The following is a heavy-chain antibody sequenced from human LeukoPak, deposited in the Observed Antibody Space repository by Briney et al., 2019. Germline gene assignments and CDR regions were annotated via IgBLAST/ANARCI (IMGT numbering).Heavy chain of an antibody. D-gene: IGHD3-22*01. CDR1: GYRFSSYW. CDR2: IYPGDSGT. J-gene: IGHJ4*02. Sequence: GESLKISCKASGYRFSSYWIGWVRQVPGKGLEWMGIIYPGDSGTRYSPSFQGQVTISADKSISTAYLQWSSLKASDTAMYYCARRNYYDSSGYQHYFDYWGQGTLVTVSS. CDR3: ARRNYYDSSGYQHYFDY. V-gene: IGHV5-51*01.